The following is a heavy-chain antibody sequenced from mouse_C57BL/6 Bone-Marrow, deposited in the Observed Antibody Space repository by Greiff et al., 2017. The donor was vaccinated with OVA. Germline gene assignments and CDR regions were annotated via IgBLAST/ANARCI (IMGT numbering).Heavy chain of an antibody. CDR2: IDPVTGGP. CDR1: GYTFTDYE. J-gene: IGHJ4*01. CDR3: TRGYNSCYSMDY. Sequence: VQRVESGAELVRPGASVTLSCKASGYTFTDYEMTWVKQTPVHGLEWIGAIDPVTGGPAYNQKFKGKAILTADKSSSTAYMELRSLTSEDSAVYYGTRGYNSCYSMDYWGQGTSVTVSS. D-gene: IGHD1-1*01. V-gene: IGHV1-15*01.